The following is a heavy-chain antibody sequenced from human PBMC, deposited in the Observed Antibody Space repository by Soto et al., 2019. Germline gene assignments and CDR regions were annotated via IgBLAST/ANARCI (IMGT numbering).Heavy chain of an antibody. CDR2: FDPEDGET. CDR1: GYTLTELS. J-gene: IGHJ6*02. V-gene: IGHV1-24*01. D-gene: IGHD5-12*01. Sequence: ASLKVSCKVSGYTLTELSMHWVRQAPGKGLEWMGGFDPEDGETIYAQKFQGRVTMTEDTSTDTAYMELSSLSSEDTAVYYCARVRGYSGYDYYYYGMDVWGQGTTVTVSS. CDR3: ARVRGYSGYDYYYYGMDV.